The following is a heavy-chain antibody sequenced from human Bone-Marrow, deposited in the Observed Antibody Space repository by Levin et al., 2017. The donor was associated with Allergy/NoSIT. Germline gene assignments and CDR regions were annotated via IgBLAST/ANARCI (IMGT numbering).Heavy chain of an antibody. Sequence: SVKVSCKASGGAFNSHLIDWVRQAPGQGLEWMGGIVPMSPSTIYAQKFQGRVAITADQSTSTAYMELSSLISEDTAVFYCASPVAYCGDDCSLQRGYFYGMDVWGQGTTITVSS. V-gene: IGHV1-69*13. CDR2: IVPMSPST. CDR3: ASPVAYCGDDCSLQRGYFYGMDV. J-gene: IGHJ6*02. D-gene: IGHD2-21*02. CDR1: GGAFNSHL.